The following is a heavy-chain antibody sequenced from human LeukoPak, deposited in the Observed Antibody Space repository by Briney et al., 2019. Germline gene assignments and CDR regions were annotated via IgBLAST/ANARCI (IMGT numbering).Heavy chain of an antibody. J-gene: IGHJ4*02. CDR1: GGSITSTNY. Sequence: KPSGTLSLTCGVSGGSITSTNYWTWVRQPPGKGLAWIGEVNLQGSTNYNPSLMGRLALSVDMSENHISIQLTSVTAADTAVYYCAREGGPYRPLDYSGQGTLVTVSS. CDR2: VNLQGST. CDR3: AREGGPYRPLDY. V-gene: IGHV4-4*02.